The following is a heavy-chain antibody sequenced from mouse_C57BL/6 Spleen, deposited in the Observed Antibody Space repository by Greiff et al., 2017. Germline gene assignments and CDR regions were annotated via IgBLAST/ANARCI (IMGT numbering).Heavy chain of an antibody. D-gene: IGHD1-1*01. Sequence: QVQLQQSGPELVKPGASVKISCKASGYAFRSSWMNWVKQRPGKGLEWIGRIYPGDGDTNYNGKFKGKATLTADKSSSTAYMQLSSLTSEDSAVYFCAREGGRGKAWFAYWGQGTLVTVSA. CDR3: AREGGRGKAWFAY. V-gene: IGHV1-82*01. CDR1: GYAFRSSW. J-gene: IGHJ3*01. CDR2: IYPGDGDT.